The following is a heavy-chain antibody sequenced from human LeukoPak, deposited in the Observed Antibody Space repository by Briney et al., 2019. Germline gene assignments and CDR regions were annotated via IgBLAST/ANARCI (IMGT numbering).Heavy chain of an antibody. Sequence: PGGSLRLSCAASGFTFSSYAMRWVRQAPGKGLEWVAVISYDGSNKYYADSVKGRFTISRDNSKNTLYLQMNSLRAEDTAVYYCARAPSPRLYYFDYWGQGTLVTVSS. CDR3: ARAPSPRLYYFDY. CDR2: ISYDGSNK. CDR1: GFTFSSYA. J-gene: IGHJ4*02. V-gene: IGHV3-30-3*01.